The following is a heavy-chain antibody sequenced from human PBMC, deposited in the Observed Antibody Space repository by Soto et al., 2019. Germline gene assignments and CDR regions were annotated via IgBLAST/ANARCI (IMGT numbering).Heavy chain of an antibody. CDR3: ARGQQWLVHSSYYYYGMDV. CDR2: IWYDGSNK. D-gene: IGHD6-19*01. J-gene: IGHJ6*02. CDR1: GFTFSSYG. V-gene: IGHV3-33*01. Sequence: GGSLRLSCAASGFTFSSYGMHWVRQAPGKGLEWVAVIWYDGSNKYYADSVKGRFTISRDNSKNTLYLQMNSLRAEDAAVYYCARGQQWLVHSSYYYYGMDVWGQGTTVTVSS.